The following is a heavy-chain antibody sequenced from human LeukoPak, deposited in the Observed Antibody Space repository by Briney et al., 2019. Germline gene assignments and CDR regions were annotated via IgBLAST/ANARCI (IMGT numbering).Heavy chain of an antibody. Sequence: ASVKVSCKASGYTFTGYYMHWVRQAPGQGLEWMGRINPNSGGTNYAQKFQGRVTMTRDTSISTAYMELSRLRSDDTAVYYCARDIDDSSGDRFDYWGQGTLVTVPS. CDR3: ARDIDDSSGDRFDY. D-gene: IGHD3-22*01. J-gene: IGHJ4*02. CDR2: INPNSGGT. V-gene: IGHV1-2*06. CDR1: GYTFTGYY.